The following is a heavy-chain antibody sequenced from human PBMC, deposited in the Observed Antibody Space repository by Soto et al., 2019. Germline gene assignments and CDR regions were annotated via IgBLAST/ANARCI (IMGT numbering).Heavy chain of an antibody. J-gene: IGHJ4*02. CDR1: GFTFSSYS. CDR3: ARDSRRYANYYYDSRGLSVRFDY. V-gene: IGHV3-48*02. D-gene: IGHD3-22*01. CDR2: ISSSSSTI. Sequence: GSLRLSCAASGFTFSSYSMNWVRQAPGKGLEWVSYISSSSSTIYYADSVKGRFTISRDNAKNSLYLQMNSLRDEDTAVYYCARDSRRYANYYYDSRGLSVRFDYWCQGILVTVS.